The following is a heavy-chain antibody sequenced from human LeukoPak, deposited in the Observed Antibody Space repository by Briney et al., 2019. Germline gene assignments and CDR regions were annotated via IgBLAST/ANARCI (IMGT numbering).Heavy chain of an antibody. D-gene: IGHD4-23*01. CDR3: ARDGGGNYYYYGMDV. Sequence: GGSLRLSCAASGFTFSSYSMNWVRQAPGKGLEWVSSISSSSSYIYYADSVKGRFTISRDNAKNSLYLQMNSLRAEDTAVYYCARDGGGNYYYYGMDVWGQGTTVTVSS. CDR1: GFTFSSYS. J-gene: IGHJ6*02. CDR2: ISSSSSYI. V-gene: IGHV3-21*01.